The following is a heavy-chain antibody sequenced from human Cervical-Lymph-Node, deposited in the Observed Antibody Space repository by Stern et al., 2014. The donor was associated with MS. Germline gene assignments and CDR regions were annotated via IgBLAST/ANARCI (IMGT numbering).Heavy chain of an antibody. V-gene: IGHV4-59*01. D-gene: IGHD3-3*01. Sequence: VQLVESGPGLVKPSETLSLTCTVSGGSISGSYWNWIRQPPGMGLEWIGYFFHSGSTNYNPSHKSRVTISVDTSKNQFSLNLRSVTAADTAVYYCARAAMFGVISCHGMDVWGQGTSVTVSS. J-gene: IGHJ6*02. CDR3: ARAAMFGVISCHGMDV. CDR2: FFHSGST. CDR1: GGSISGSY.